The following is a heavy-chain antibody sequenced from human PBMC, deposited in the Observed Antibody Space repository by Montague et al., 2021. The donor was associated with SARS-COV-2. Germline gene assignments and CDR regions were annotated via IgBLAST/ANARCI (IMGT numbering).Heavy chain of an antibody. D-gene: IGHD2-21*01. CDR2: INHSGST. CDR3: ASDCGGGWCYFGMDV. CDR1: GGSFSGYY. Sequence: SETLSLTCAVYGGSFSGYYWSWIRQPPGKGLEWIGEINHSGSTNYNPSLKSRVTISVDTSKNQVSLKLSSVTAADTAVYYCASDCGGGWCYFGMDVWGQGTTVTVSS. V-gene: IGHV4-34*01. J-gene: IGHJ6*02.